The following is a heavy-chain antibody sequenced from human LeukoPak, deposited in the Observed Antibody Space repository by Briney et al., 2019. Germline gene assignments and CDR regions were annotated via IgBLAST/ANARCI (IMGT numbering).Heavy chain of an antibody. D-gene: IGHD3-10*01. CDR2: ISGSGGST. V-gene: IGHV3-23*01. J-gene: IGHJ4*02. CDR3: ARDLGAMVLRGVPSDG. CDR1: GFTFSDYA. Sequence: PGGSLRPSCAASGFTFSDYAMSWVRQAPGKGLEWVSGISGSGGSTYYADSVKGRFTISRDNSKNTLYLQMSSLRAEDTAVYYCARDLGAMVLRGVPSDGWGQGTLVTVSS.